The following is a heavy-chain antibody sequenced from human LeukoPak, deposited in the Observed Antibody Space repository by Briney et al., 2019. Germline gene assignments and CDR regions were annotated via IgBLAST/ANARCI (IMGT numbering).Heavy chain of an antibody. CDR1: GGSISSYY. J-gene: IGHJ5*02. CDR2: IYYSGST. Sequence: IPSETLSLTCTVSGGSISSYYWSWIRQPPGKGLEWIGYIYYSGSTNYNPSLKSRVTISVDTSKNQFSLKLSSVTAADTAVYYCARGLRFYGSGNILRNWFDPWGQGTLVTVSS. V-gene: IGHV4-59*01. D-gene: IGHD3-10*01. CDR3: ARGLRFYGSGNILRNWFDP.